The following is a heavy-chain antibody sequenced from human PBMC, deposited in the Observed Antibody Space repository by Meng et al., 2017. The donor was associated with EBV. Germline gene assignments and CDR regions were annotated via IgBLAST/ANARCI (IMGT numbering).Heavy chain of an antibody. V-gene: IGHV3-74*01. Sequence: VQRVESGGVPVRPGGSLRTACAVSGLHFSRFWMHWVRQVPGKGLVWVARTNEDGGITNYADSVKGRFIISRDNTRNTLYLQMNSLRDEDTAVYFCSRDLAGPFDDWGQGTLVTVSS. CDR2: TNEDGGIT. J-gene: IGHJ4*02. CDR3: SRDLAGPFDD. CDR1: GLHFSRFW.